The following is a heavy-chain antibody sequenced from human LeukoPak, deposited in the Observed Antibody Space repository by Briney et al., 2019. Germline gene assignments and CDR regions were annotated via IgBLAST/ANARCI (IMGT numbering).Heavy chain of an antibody. CDR2: ISAYNGDT. CDR1: GYIFASYG. V-gene: IGHV1-18*01. CDR3: ARDTALIITPGGPDY. Sequence: ASVKVSCKASGYIFASYGISWVRQAPGQGLEWMGWISAYNGDTKYAQNLQGRVTLTTDTSTGTAYMELRSLTSDHTALYNCARDTALIITPGGPDYWGRGTLITVSS. J-gene: IGHJ4*02. D-gene: IGHD3-10*01.